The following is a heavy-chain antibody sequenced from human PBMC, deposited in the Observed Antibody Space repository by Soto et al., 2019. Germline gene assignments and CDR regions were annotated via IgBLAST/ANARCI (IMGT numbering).Heavy chain of an antibody. CDR2: IYYSGST. D-gene: IGHD3-10*01. CDR1: GGSISSSSYY. Sequence: QLQLQESGPGLVKPSETLSLTCTVSGGSISSSSYYWGWIRQPPGKGLEWIGSIYYSGSTYYNPSLRSRVTISVDTSKNQFSLKLSSVTAADTAVYSCARSLITTVPEADWGQGTLVTVSS. J-gene: IGHJ4*02. V-gene: IGHV4-39*01. CDR3: ARSLITTVPEAD.